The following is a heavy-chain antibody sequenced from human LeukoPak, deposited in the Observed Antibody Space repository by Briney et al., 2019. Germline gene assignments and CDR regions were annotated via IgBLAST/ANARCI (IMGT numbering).Heavy chain of an antibody. Sequence: PGGSLRLSCAASGFTITSYSMNWVRQAPGQGLEWVSSISSSSSYIYYADSVKGRFTISRDNAKNSLYLQMNSLRAEDTAVYYCARGNGGYRPFDYWGQGTLVIVSS. CDR1: GFTITSYS. D-gene: IGHD1-1*01. CDR3: ARGNGGYRPFDY. J-gene: IGHJ4*02. V-gene: IGHV3-21*01. CDR2: ISSSSSYI.